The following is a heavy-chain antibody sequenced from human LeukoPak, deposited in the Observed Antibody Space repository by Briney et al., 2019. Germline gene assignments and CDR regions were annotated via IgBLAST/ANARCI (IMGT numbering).Heavy chain of an antibody. CDR2: IYSVGCT. CDR1: GFTVSSKY. CDR3: ARDRYCSGGSCYPDAFDI. D-gene: IGHD2-15*01. Sequence: GVSLRLSCAASGFTVSSKYMMGVGQAPGRGVEWVAWIYSVGCTYYADSVKGRSTISRDNSKNTLYLQMNSLRAEDTAVYSCARDRYCSGGSCYPDAFDIWGQGTMVTVSS. V-gene: IGHV3-53*01. J-gene: IGHJ3*02.